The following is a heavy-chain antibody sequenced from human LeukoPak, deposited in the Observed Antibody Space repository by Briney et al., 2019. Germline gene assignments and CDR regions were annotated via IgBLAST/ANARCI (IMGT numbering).Heavy chain of an antibody. CDR1: GGTFSSYA. J-gene: IGHJ3*02. CDR3: AGVRHDYGDYGAFDI. V-gene: IGHV1-69*05. CDR2: IIPIFGTA. D-gene: IGHD4-17*01. Sequence: GASVKVSCKASGGTFSSYAISWVRQAPGQGLEWVGGIIPIFGTANYEQKFQGRVTITTDESTNTAYMELSILSSEDTVVYYCAGVRHDYGDYGAFDIGGQGTMVSVSS.